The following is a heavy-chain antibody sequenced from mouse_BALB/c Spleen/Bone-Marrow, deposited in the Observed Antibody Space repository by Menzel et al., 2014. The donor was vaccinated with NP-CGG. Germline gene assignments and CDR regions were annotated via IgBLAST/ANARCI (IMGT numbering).Heavy chain of an antibody. D-gene: IGHD1-1*01. CDR1: GFSLTSYG. CDR3: ARDYYGSQYYFDY. J-gene: IGHJ2*01. CDR2: IWAGGST. Sequence: VMLVESGPGLVAPSQSLSITCTVSGFSLTSYGVHWVRQPPGKGLEWLEVIWAGGSTNYNSALMSRLSISKDNSKSXVFLKMNSLQTDDTAMYYCARDYYGSQYYFDYWGQGTTLTVSS. V-gene: IGHV2-9*02.